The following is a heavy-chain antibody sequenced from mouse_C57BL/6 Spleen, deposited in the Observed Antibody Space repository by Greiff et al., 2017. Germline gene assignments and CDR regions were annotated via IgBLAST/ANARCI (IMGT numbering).Heavy chain of an antibody. Sequence: QFQLQQSGAELVRPGASVTLSCKASGYTFTDYEMHWVKQTPVHGLEWIGAIDPETGGTASNQKFKGKAILTADKSSSTAYMELRSLTSEDSAVYYCTRLTTEPEFDYWGQGTTLTVSS. CDR3: TRLTTEPEFDY. V-gene: IGHV1-15*01. D-gene: IGHD1-1*01. J-gene: IGHJ2*01. CDR1: GYTFTDYE. CDR2: IDPETGGT.